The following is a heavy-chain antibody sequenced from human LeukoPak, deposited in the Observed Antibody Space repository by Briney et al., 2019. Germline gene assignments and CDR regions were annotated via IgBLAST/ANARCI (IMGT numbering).Heavy chain of an antibody. Sequence: ASVKVSCKASGYTFTSYAMHWVRLAPGQRLEWMGWINAGNGNTKYSQKFQGRVTITRDTSASTAYMELSSLRSEDTAVYYCARVITMVRGVLGYWGQGTLVTVSS. J-gene: IGHJ4*02. CDR1: GYTFTSYA. V-gene: IGHV1-3*01. CDR2: INAGNGNT. D-gene: IGHD3-10*01. CDR3: ARVITMVRGVLGY.